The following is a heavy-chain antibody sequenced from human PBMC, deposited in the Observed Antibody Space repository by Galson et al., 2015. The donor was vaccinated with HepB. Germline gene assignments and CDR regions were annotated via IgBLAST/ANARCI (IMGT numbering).Heavy chain of an antibody. D-gene: IGHD5-24*01. J-gene: IGHJ4*02. Sequence: SETLSLTCTVSGGSISSSSYYWGWIRQPPGKGLEWIGSIYYSGSTYYNPSLKSRVTISVDTSKNQFSLKLSSVTAADTAVYYCARRVIMRWLHDYWGQGTLVTVSS. CDR1: GGSISSSSYY. V-gene: IGHV4-39*01. CDR2: IYYSGST. CDR3: ARRVIMRWLHDY.